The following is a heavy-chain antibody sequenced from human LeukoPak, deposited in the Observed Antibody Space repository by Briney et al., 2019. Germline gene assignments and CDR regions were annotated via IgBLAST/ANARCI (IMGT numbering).Heavy chain of an antibody. CDR3: AKDSPLYCSSTSCYTS. CDR1: GFTFSSYG. J-gene: IGHJ5*02. V-gene: IGHV3-30*02. Sequence: GGSLRLSCAASGFTFSSYGMHWVRQAPGKGLEWVAFIRYDGSNKHYADSVKGRFTISRDNSKNTLYLQMNSLRAEDTAVYYCAKDSPLYCSSTSCYTSWGQGTLVTVSS. CDR2: IRYDGSNK. D-gene: IGHD2-2*02.